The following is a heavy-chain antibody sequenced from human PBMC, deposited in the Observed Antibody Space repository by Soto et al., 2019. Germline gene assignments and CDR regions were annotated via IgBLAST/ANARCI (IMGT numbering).Heavy chain of an antibody. CDR1: GGSISSGGYS. D-gene: IGHD5-18*01. CDR2: IYHSGST. V-gene: IGHV4-30-2*01. CDR3: ARAPGYSYGYNWFDP. J-gene: IGHJ5*02. Sequence: TLSLTCAVSGGSISSGGYSWSWIRQPPGKGLEWIGYIYHSGSTYYNPSLKSRVTISVDRSKNQFSLKLSSVTAADTAVYYCARAPGYSYGYNWFDPWGQGTLVTVSS.